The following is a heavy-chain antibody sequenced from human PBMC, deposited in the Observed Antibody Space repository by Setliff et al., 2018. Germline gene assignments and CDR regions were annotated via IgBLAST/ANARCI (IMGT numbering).Heavy chain of an antibody. CDR1: GFTFSSYS. J-gene: IGHJ4*02. CDR2: ISSSSSTI. CDR3: ARATLTIFGVVTPFDY. V-gene: IGHV3-48*04. D-gene: IGHD3-3*01. Sequence: PGGSLRLSCAASGFTFSSYSMNWVRQAPGKGLEWVSYISSSSSTIYYADSVKGRFTISRDNAKNSLYLQMNSLRAEDTAVYYCARATLTIFGVVTPFDYWGQGTLVTVSS.